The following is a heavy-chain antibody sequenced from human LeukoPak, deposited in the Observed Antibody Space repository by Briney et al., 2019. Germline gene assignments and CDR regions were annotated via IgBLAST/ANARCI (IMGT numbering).Heavy chain of an antibody. CDR2: IYIGGST. J-gene: IGHJ3*02. Sequence: PGGSLRLSCPASGFTVISNYMSWVRQAPGKGLEGVSVIYIGGSTYYADSVKGRFIISRTTSKTTLYLKMSSVTAEDTVVYYCARDYPYGDYGTWSQDIWGQGTMVTVSS. CDR3: ARDYPYGDYGTWSQDI. CDR1: GFTVISNY. V-gene: IGHV3-66*01. D-gene: IGHD4-17*01.